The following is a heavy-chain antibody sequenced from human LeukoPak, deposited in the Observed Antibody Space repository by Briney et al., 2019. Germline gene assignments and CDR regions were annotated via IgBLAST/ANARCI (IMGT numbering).Heavy chain of an antibody. J-gene: IGHJ3*02. D-gene: IGHD3-3*01. V-gene: IGHV4-34*01. CDR3: SIFGVVIDDAFDI. CDR2: INHSGST. CDR1: GGSFSGYY. Sequence: PSETLSLTCAVYGGSFSGYYWSWIRQPPGKGLEWIGEINHSGSTNYNPFLKSRVTISVDTSKNQFSLKLSSVTAADTAVYYCSIFGVVIDDAFDIWGQGTMVTVSS.